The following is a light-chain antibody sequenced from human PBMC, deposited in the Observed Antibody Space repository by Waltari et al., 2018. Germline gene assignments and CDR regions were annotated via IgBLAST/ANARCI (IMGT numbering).Light chain of an antibody. CDR1: RSTIPCHS. CDR2: NYR. Sequence: QSVLTQPPSVSGTPGPRVTISCSGSRSTIPCHSVNWYQQVPGKAPKLLIYNYRQRPSGVSDRFSGTKSDSSASLAISGLRSEDEAHYYCATWDANLNGVVFGGGTKLTVL. V-gene: IGLV1-44*01. J-gene: IGLJ2*01. CDR3: ATWDANLNGVV.